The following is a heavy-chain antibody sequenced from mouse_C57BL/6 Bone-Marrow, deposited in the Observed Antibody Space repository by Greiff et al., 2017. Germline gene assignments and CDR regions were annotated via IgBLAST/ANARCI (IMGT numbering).Heavy chain of an antibody. V-gene: IGHV1-54*01. CDR1: GYAFTNYL. Sequence: VQGVESGAELVRPGTSVKVSCKASGYAFTNYLIEWVKQRPGQGLEWIGVINPGSGGTNYNEKFKGKVTLTADKSSSTAYMQRSSLTAEDAAVYFWARGAGGYWGQGTTLTVSS. CDR2: INPGSGGT. J-gene: IGHJ2*01. D-gene: IGHD6-1*01. CDR3: ARGAGGY.